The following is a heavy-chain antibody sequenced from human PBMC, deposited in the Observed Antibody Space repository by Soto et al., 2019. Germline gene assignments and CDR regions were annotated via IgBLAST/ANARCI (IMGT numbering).Heavy chain of an antibody. J-gene: IGHJ5*02. Sequence: QVQVQESGPGLVKPSETLTLTCSVSGGSLSKFDLSWIRQTAGKGLEWMGRVYATGSSNYHPSLRSRIATAVDISRTAYSLRLRSVTDADTGLYYCVRLGSKSLRGCCNPWGQ. D-gene: IGHD2-15*01. CDR2: VYATGSS. CDR1: GGSLSKFD. V-gene: IGHV4-4*07. CDR3: VRLGSKSLRGCCNP.